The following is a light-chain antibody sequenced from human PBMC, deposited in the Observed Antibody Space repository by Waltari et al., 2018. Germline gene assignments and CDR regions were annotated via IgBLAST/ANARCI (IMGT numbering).Light chain of an antibody. Sequence: EIVLTQSPGTLSLSPGERATLTCRASQSVTGYLAWYQHKPGQGPRLRIYGASNRATGIPARFSGSGSGTDVPLTINILEPEDFAVYYCQQRTNWPMYTFGQGTKLEIK. CDR1: QSVTGY. J-gene: IGKJ2*01. CDR3: QQRTNWPMYT. V-gene: IGKV3-11*01. CDR2: GAS.